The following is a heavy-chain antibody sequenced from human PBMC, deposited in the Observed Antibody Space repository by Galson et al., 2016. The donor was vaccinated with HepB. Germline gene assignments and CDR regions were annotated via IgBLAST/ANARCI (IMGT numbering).Heavy chain of an antibody. D-gene: IGHD3-3*01. CDR3: ARVPSQVTISGVVNLWFDP. J-gene: IGHJ5*02. CDR1: GFTFSDYY. Sequence: SLRLSCAASGFTFSDYYMSWIRQAPGKGLEWLSYISSGGYNIYYVDSVKGRFTISRDNAKNSLYLQMNSLRAEDTAVYYCARVPSQVTISGVVNLWFDPWGQGTLVTVSS. V-gene: IGHV3-11*01. CDR2: ISSGGYNI.